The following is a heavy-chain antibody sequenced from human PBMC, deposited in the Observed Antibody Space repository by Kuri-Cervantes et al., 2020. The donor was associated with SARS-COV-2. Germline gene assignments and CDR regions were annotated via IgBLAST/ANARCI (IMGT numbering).Heavy chain of an antibody. Sequence: LSLTCGASGLTFSTSAMHWVRQAPDKGLEWVAVISHDGSYKYTADSVKGRFTMSRDNSNNTLYLQMNNLTTEDTALYYCVRDRSGVHDWWGRGTLVTVSS. D-gene: IGHD3-3*01. CDR1: GLTFSTSA. CDR3: VRDRSGVHDW. J-gene: IGHJ4*02. V-gene: IGHV3-30-3*01. CDR2: ISHDGSYK.